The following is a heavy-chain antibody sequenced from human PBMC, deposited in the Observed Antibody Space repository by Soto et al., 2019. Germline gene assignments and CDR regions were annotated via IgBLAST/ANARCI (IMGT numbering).Heavy chain of an antibody. V-gene: IGHV1-2*02. J-gene: IGHJ6*02. D-gene: IGHD3-10*01. CDR2: INPNSGGT. CDR3: ARDQGLLLLTGYYYYGMDV. Sequence: ASVKVSCKASGYTFTGYYMHWVRQAPGQGLEWMGWINPNSGGTNYAQKFQGRVTMTRDTSISTAYMELSRLRSDDTAVYYCARDQGLLLLTGYYYYGMDVWGQGTTVTVS. CDR1: GYTFTGYY.